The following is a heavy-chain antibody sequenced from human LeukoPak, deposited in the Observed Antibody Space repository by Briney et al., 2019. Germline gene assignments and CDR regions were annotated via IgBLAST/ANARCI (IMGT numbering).Heavy chain of an antibody. CDR3: AKDPAAAGLYNWSDP. CDR1: GFTFSSYA. D-gene: IGHD6-13*01. CDR2: ISGSGGST. V-gene: IGHV3-23*01. Sequence: GGSLRLSCAASGFTFSSYAMSWVRQAPGKGLEWVSAISGSGGSTYYADSVKGRFTISRDNSKNTLYLQMNSLRAEDTAVYYCAKDPAAAGLYNWSDPWGQGTLVTVSS. J-gene: IGHJ5*02.